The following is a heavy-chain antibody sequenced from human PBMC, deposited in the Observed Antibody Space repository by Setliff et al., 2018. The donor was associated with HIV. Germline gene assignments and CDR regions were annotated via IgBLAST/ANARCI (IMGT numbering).Heavy chain of an antibody. CDR2: IYYRGST. V-gene: IGHV4-39*01. CDR3: ARQTYYYDNSGHNWFDP. CDR1: GGSISSSSYY. J-gene: IGHJ5*02. Sequence: SETLSLTCTVSGGSISSSSYYWGWIRQPPGKGLEWIGSIYYRGSTYYNPSLKSRVTISVDTSRNQFSLNVSSVTAADTAVYYCARQTYYYDNSGHNWFDPWGQGTLVTVSS. D-gene: IGHD3-22*01.